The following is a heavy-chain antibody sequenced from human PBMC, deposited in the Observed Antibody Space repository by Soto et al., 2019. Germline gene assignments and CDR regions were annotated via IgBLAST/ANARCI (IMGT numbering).Heavy chain of an antibody. CDR1: GFTFSSYG. CDR3: AKDWAKYCSGGSCYSYYFDS. CDR2: ISYDGSNK. D-gene: IGHD2-15*01. J-gene: IGHJ4*02. Sequence: GGSLRLSCAASGFTFSSYGMHWVRQAPGKGLEWVAVISYDGSNKYYADSVKGRFTISRDNSKNTLYLQMNSLRAEDTAVYYCAKDWAKYCSGGSCYSYYFDSWGQGTLVTVSS. V-gene: IGHV3-30*18.